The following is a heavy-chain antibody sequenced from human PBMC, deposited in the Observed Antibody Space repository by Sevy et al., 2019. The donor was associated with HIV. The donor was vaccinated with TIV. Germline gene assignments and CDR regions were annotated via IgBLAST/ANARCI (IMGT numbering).Heavy chain of an antibody. V-gene: IGHV3-23*01. CDR3: AEVKIGAVPGSGDFDY. J-gene: IGHJ4*02. CDR2: ISSSAIST. D-gene: IGHD6-19*01. CDR1: GFTFSKYG. Sequence: GGSLRLSCAASGFTFSKYGMCWVRQAPGKGLEWVSFISSSAISTYYADSVKSLFTNTRDNSKNPLLLQMNRLRAEETAVYYCAEVKIGAVPGSGDFDYWGQGTLVTVSS.